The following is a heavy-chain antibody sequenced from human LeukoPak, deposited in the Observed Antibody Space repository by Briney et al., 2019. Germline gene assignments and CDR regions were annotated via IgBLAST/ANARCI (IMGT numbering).Heavy chain of an antibody. J-gene: IGHJ4*02. CDR3: AKFLPTHIVVANYYFDY. D-gene: IGHD2-21*01. CDR1: GFTFSIYA. V-gene: IGHV3-23*01. Sequence: GGSLRLSCAASGFTFSIYAMNWVRQAPGKGLEWVSVISGSGGSTYYADSVKGRFTISRDNSKNTLYLQMNSLRAEDTAVYYCAKFLPTHIVVANYYFDYWGQGTLVTVSS. CDR2: ISGSGGST.